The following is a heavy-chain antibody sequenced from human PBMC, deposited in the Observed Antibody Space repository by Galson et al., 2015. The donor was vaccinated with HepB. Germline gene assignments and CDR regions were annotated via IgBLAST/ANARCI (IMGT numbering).Heavy chain of an antibody. CDR2: ISSSNSYI. J-gene: IGHJ6*02. D-gene: IGHD5-18*01. CDR3: ARDLRRPRDTWIQLWVLYGVDV. Sequence: SLRLSCAASGFTFSTYSMNWVRQAPGKGLEWVSSISSSNSYIYYADSVKGRFTISRDNAKNSLYLQMNSLRAEDTAVYYCARDLRRPRDTWIQLWVLYGVDVWGQGTTVTVSS. V-gene: IGHV3-21*01. CDR1: GFTFSTYS.